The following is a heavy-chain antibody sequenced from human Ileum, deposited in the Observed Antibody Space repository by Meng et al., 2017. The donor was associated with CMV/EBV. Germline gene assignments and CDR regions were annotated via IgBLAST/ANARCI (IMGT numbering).Heavy chain of an antibody. CDR2: VKTKTEGGTT. D-gene: IGHD4-11*01. J-gene: IGHJ4*02. CDR1: GFTFSNVW. V-gene: IGHV3-15*01. Sequence: GESLKISCVASGFTFSNVWMNWVRQAPGKGLEWVGRVKTKTEGGTTDYIAPVKGRFTISRDDSKNMVFLQMNGLKTDDTAVYYCTTRIRTTNDFWGQGTLVTVSS. CDR3: TTRIRTTNDF.